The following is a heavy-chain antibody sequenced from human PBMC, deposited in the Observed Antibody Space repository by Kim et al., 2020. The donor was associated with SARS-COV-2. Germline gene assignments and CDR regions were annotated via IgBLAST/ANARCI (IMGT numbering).Heavy chain of an antibody. CDR2: IYYSGST. CDR3: ARGQSLGNYANWFDP. CDR1: GGSISSGGYY. D-gene: IGHD4-4*01. V-gene: IGHV4-31*03. J-gene: IGHJ5*02. Sequence: SETLSLTCTVSGGSISSGGYYWSWIRQHPGKGLEWIGYIYYSGSTYYNPSLKSRVTISVDTSKNQFSLKLSSVTAADTAVYYCARGQSLGNYANWFDPWGQGTLVTVSS.